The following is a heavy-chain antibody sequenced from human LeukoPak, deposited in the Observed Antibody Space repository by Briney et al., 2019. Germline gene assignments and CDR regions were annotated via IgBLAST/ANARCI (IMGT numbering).Heavy chain of an antibody. CDR3: AKTGQFDY. Sequence: SGGSPRLSCVASGFTFSSYAMSWVRQAPGKGLEWVSTITGSGGNTFYADPVKGRFAVSRDNSKNTLYLQMNSLRAEDTAVYYCAKTGQFDYWGQGTLVTVSS. J-gene: IGHJ4*02. CDR2: ITGSGGNT. V-gene: IGHV3-23*01. D-gene: IGHD7-27*01. CDR1: GFTFSSYA.